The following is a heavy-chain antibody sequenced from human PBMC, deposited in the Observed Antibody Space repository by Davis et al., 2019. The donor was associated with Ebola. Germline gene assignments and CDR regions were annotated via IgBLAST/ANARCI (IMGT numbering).Heavy chain of an antibody. V-gene: IGHV1-2*04. J-gene: IGHJ6*02. CDR2: INPNSGGT. Sequence: AASVKVSCKASGYTFTGYYMHWVRQAPGQGLEWMGWINPNSGGTNYAQKFQGWVTMTRDTMELSRLRSDDTAVYYCARALTTVTTVHSPYYYYYGMDVWGQGTTVTVSS. D-gene: IGHD4-11*01. CDR1: GYTFTGYY. CDR3: ARALTTVTTVHSPYYYYYGMDV.